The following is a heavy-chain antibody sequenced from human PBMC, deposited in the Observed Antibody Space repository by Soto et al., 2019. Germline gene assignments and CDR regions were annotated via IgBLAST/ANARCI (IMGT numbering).Heavy chain of an antibody. J-gene: IGHJ4*02. D-gene: IGHD5-12*01. V-gene: IGHV3-73*02. Sequence: EVQLVESGGGLVQPGGSLKLSCAASGFIVSDSSIQWVRQASGKGLEWVGRIRSKANNDATAYAASVKGRFTISRDDSKNMAYLQMNSLKTEDTAVYYCSRLFESPSPVIMAFDIWGQGSLVTVSP. CDR3: SRLFESPSPVIMAFDI. CDR2: IRSKANNDAT. CDR1: GFIVSDSS.